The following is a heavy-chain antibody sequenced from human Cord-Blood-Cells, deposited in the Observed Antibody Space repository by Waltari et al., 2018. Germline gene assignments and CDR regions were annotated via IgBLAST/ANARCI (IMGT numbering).Heavy chain of an antibody. Sequence: QVTLRESGPALVKPTQTLTLTCTFSGFSLSTSGMCVSWNRQPPGKALGWLSLIDWEDEKNYSTSLKTRTTNSKDTSKRQVVLTMTNMDPVDTATYYGARNYGDYAFDIWGQGTMVTVSS. V-gene: IGHV2-70*01. CDR1: GFSLSTSGMC. CDR3: ARNYGDYAFDI. D-gene: IGHD4-17*01. CDR2: IDWEDEK. J-gene: IGHJ3*02.